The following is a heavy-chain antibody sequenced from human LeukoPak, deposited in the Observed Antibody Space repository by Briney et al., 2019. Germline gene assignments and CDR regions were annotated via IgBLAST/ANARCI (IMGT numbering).Heavy chain of an antibody. CDR1: GGSISSYY. V-gene: IGHV4-59*01. CDR3: ARDFRYDFWSGYEGVFDY. J-gene: IGHJ4*02. CDR2: IYYSGST. Sequence: SETLSLTCTVSGGSISSYYWSWIRQPAGKGLEWIGYIYYSGSTNYNPSLKSRVTISVDTSKNQFSLKLSSVTAADTAVYYCARDFRYDFWSGYEGVFDYWGQGTLVTVSS. D-gene: IGHD3-3*01.